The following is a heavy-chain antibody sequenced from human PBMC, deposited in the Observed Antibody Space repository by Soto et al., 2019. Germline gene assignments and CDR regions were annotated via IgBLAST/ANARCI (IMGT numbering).Heavy chain of an antibody. D-gene: IGHD2-21*01. J-gene: IGHJ3*02. Sequence: GGSLRLSCAASGFTFSSYAMSWVRQAPGKGLEWVSAISGSGGSTYYADSVKGRFTISRDNSKNTLYLQMNSLRAEDTAVYYCAKDRWSAYCGGDCYSLDAFDIWGQGTMVTVSS. CDR3: AKDRWSAYCGGDCYSLDAFDI. V-gene: IGHV3-23*01. CDR1: GFTFSSYA. CDR2: ISGSGGST.